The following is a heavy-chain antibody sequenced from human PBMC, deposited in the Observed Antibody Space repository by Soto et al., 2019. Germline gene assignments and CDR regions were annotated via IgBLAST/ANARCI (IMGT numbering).Heavy chain of an antibody. V-gene: IGHV1-18*01. Sequence: ASVKVSCKASGYTFTSYAMHWVRQAPGQRLERMGWISAYNGNTNYSQKLQGRVTMTTDTSTSTAYMELRSLRSDDTAVYYCASACSGGSCYSSLYYGMDVWGQGTTVTVSS. J-gene: IGHJ6*02. CDR1: GYTFTSYA. CDR2: ISAYNGNT. D-gene: IGHD2-15*01. CDR3: ASACSGGSCYSSLYYGMDV.